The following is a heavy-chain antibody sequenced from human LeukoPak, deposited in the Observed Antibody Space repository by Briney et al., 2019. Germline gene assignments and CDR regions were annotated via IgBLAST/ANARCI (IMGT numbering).Heavy chain of an antibody. Sequence: PSETLSLTCAVYGGSFSGYYWSWIRQPPGKGLEWIGEINHSGSTNYNPSLKSRVTISVDTSKNQFSLKLSSVTAADTAVYYCARGRYSGSWFRFPWFDPWGQGTLVTVSS. D-gene: IGHD6-13*01. CDR3: ARGRYSGSWFRFPWFDP. J-gene: IGHJ5*02. CDR1: GGSFSGYY. CDR2: INHSGST. V-gene: IGHV4-34*01.